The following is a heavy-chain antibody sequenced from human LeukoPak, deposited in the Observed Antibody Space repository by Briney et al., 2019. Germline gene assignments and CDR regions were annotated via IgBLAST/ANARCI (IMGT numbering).Heavy chain of an antibody. J-gene: IGHJ4*02. CDR1: GGSFSGYY. CDR3: ARALIQLWLWDY. CDR2: INHSGST. Sequence: SETLSLTCAVYGGSFSGYYWSWIRQPPGKGLEWIGEINHSGSTNYNPSLKSRVTISVDTSKNQFSLKLSSVTAADTAVYYCARALIQLWLWDYWGQGTLVTVSS. V-gene: IGHV4-34*01. D-gene: IGHD5-18*01.